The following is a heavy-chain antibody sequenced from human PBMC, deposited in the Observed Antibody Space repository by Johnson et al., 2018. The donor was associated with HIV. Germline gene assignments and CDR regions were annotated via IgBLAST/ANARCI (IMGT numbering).Heavy chain of an antibody. CDR3: ARASVSSPRYRSSSDDAFDI. J-gene: IGHJ3*02. Sequence: QVQLVESVGGFVKPGGSLRLSCAASGFTFISYAMHWVRQAQGKGLEWVAVISYDGSNKYYADSVKGRFTISIDNSKNTLYLQMNSLRAEDTALYYCARASVSSPRYRSSSDDAFDIWGQGTMVTVSS. V-gene: IGHV3-30*04. CDR2: ISYDGSNK. CDR1: GFTFISYA. D-gene: IGHD6-6*01.